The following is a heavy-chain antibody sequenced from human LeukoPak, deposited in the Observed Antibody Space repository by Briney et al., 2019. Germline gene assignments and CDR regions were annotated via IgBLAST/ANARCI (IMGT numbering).Heavy chain of an antibody. CDR2: IKQDGSDK. CDR1: GFTFSTYW. J-gene: IGHJ4*02. D-gene: IGHD6-6*01. Sequence: GGSLRLSWAASGFTFSTYWMTWVRQAPGKGLEWVANIKQDGSDKYYVDSVKGRFTISRDNAKNSLYLQMNSLRAEDTAVYYCARFRYSSSAFDYWGQGTLVTVSS. CDR3: ARFRYSSSAFDY. V-gene: IGHV3-7*01.